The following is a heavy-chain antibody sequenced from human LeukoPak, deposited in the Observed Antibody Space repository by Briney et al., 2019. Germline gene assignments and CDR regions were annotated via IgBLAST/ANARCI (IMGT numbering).Heavy chain of an antibody. CDR1: GFTFSSYA. Sequence: GGSLRLSCAASGFTFSSYAMSWVRQAPGKGLEWVSYTSSSSSTIYYADSVKSRFTISRDNAKNSLYLQMNSLRAKDTAVYYCARLRYYGIDVWGQGTTVTVSS. CDR3: ARLRYYGIDV. V-gene: IGHV3-48*04. J-gene: IGHJ6*02. CDR2: TSSSSSTI.